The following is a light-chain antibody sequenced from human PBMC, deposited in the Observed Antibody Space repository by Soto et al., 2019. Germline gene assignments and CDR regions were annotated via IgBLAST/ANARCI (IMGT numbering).Light chain of an antibody. V-gene: IGLV2-14*03. Sequence: QSVLTQPASVSGSPGQSITISCTGTSSDVGGYNYVSWYQHHPSKAPKLLIYDVSNRPSGISNRFSGSKSDNTASLTISGLQLEDEADYYCSSYTTSNTRQIVFGTGTKVTVL. CDR1: SSDVGGYNY. CDR3: SSYTTSNTRQIV. J-gene: IGLJ1*01. CDR2: DVS.